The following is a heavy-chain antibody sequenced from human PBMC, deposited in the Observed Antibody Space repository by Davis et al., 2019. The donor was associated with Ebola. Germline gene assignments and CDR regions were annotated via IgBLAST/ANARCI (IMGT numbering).Heavy chain of an antibody. Sequence: LRLSCTVSGGSISSSSYYWSWIRQPPGKGLEWIGYIYHSGSTYYNPSLKSRVTISVDRSKNQFSLKLSSVTAADTAVYYCARGQWLVSWFDPWGQGTLVTVSS. V-gene: IGHV4-30-2*01. D-gene: IGHD6-19*01. CDR3: ARGQWLVSWFDP. CDR2: IYHSGST. CDR1: GGSISSSSYY. J-gene: IGHJ5*02.